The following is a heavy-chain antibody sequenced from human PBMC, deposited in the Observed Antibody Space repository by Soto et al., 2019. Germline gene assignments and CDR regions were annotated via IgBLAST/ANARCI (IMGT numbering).Heavy chain of an antibody. CDR2: ISGSGDKT. D-gene: IGHD2-8*01. CDR1: GFTFKYYA. J-gene: IGHJ1*01. CDR3: ARESKWYGGQYFQD. V-gene: IGHV3-23*01. Sequence: EVQLLQSGGGLAQPGTSLRLSCAASGFTFKYYAMTWVRQAPGKGLEWVSTISGSGDKTDYADSVKGRFRVSRDNSKDTLYLQIDSLRADDTALYYCARESKWYGGQYFQDWGQGTLVTVSS.